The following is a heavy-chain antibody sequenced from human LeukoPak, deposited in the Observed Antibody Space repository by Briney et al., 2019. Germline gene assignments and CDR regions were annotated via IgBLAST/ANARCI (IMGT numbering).Heavy chain of an antibody. CDR3: ARGSSGYGNDY. D-gene: IGHD5-12*01. CDR2: IYHSGST. CDR1: GGSISSGGYS. J-gene: IGHJ4*02. V-gene: IGHV4-30-2*01. Sequence: SETLSLTCAVSGGSISSGGYSWRWIRQPPGKGLEWIGYIYHSGSTYYNPSLKSRVTISVDRSKNQFSLKLSSVTAADTAVYYCARGSSGYGNDYWGQGTLVTVSS.